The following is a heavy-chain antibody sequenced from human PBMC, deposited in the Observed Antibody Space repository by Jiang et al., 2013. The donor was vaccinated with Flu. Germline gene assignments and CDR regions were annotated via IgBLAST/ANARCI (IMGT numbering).Heavy chain of an antibody. CDR2: INPNNGGT. Sequence: YTFTGHYMQWVRQAPGQGLEWMGWINPNNGGTKYAQKFQGRVTMTRDTSISTVYMDLSRLISDDTAVYYCAAAVASTAFDAFDLWGQGTMVTVSS. D-gene: IGHD6-19*01. V-gene: IGHV1-2*02. CDR1: YTFTGHY. CDR3: AAAVASTAFDAFDL. J-gene: IGHJ3*01.